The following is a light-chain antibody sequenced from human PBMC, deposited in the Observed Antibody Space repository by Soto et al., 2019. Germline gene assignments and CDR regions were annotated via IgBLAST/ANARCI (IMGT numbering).Light chain of an antibody. CDR1: SRDVGGYNY. V-gene: IGLV2-14*01. J-gene: IGLJ1*01. CDR3: SSYTTISTYV. CDR2: DVR. Sequence: QSALTQPASVSGSPGQSITISCTGTSRDVGGYNYVSWYQQHPGKAPKLMIYDVRNRPSGVSKRFSGSKSVNTASLTISGLQAEDEADYYCSSYTTISTYVFGTGTKVTV.